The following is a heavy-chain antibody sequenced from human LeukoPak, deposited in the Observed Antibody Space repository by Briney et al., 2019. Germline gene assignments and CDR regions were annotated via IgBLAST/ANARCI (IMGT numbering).Heavy chain of an antibody. CDR2: IKQDGSEK. Sequence: GGSLRLSCAAPGFTFSSYWMSWVRQAPGKGLEWVANIKQDGSEKYYVDSVKGRFTISRDNAKNSLYLQMNSLRAEDTAVYYCARDYHYWGQGTLVTVSS. CDR1: GFTFSSYW. CDR3: ARDYHY. V-gene: IGHV3-7*01. J-gene: IGHJ4*02.